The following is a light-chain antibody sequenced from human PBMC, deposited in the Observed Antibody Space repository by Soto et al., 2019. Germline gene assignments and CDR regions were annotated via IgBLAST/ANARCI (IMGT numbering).Light chain of an antibody. CDR3: RQRSNWPST. J-gene: IGKJ4*01. CDR1: QSVSSY. Sequence: EIVLTQSPATLSLSPGDRATLSCRASQSVSSYLAWYQQKPGQAPSLLIYDASNRATGIPARFSGSGSGTNFTLTITTLEPEDCAVYYCRQRSNWPSTFGGGTKVEIK. CDR2: DAS. V-gene: IGKV3-11*01.